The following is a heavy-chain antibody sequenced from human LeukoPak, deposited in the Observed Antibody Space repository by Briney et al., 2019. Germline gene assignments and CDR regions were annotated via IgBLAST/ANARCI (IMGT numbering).Heavy chain of an antibody. J-gene: IGHJ6*03. CDR1: GFTFSSYG. CDR2: IRYDGSNK. Sequence: GGSLRLSCAASGFTFSSYGMHWVRQAPGKGLEWVALIRYDGSNKYYADSVKGRFTISRDNSKNTLYLQMNSLRAEDTAVYYCAKDSPSYSYYYYMDVWGKGTTVTVSS. CDR3: AKDSPSYSYYYYMDV. V-gene: IGHV3-30*02.